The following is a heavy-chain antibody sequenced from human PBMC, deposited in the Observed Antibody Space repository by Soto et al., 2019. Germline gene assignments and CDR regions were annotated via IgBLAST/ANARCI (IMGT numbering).Heavy chain of an antibody. V-gene: IGHV3-11*05. CDR1: GFTFRDYY. J-gene: IGHJ6*02. CDR2: IDSSTKYT. Sequence: GGSLRLSFEASGFTFRDYYMAWFRQAPGKGLEWLSYIDSSTKYTNYADSVKGRFTISRDNAKNSLYLQMNSLRADDTAVYYCAREYYYTMDVWGQGTMVTVSS. CDR3: AREYYYTMDV.